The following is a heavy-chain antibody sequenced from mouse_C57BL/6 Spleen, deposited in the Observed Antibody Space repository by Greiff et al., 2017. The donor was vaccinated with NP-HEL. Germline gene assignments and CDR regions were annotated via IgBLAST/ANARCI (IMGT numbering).Heavy chain of an antibody. CDR1: RFTFSDYG. D-gene: IGHD2-4*01. CDR3: ARRNYDYDVDYFDY. J-gene: IGHJ2*01. Sequence: EVQRVESGGGLVKPGGSLKLSCAASRFTFSDYGMHWVRQAPEKGLEWVAYISSGSSTIYYADTVKGRFTISRDNAKNTLFLQMTSLRSEDTAMYYCARRNYDYDVDYFDYWGQGTTLTVSS. V-gene: IGHV5-17*01. CDR2: ISSGSSTI.